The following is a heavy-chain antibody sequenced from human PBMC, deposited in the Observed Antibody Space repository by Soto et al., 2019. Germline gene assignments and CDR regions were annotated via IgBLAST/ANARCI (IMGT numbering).Heavy chain of an antibody. CDR1: GGSISSGDYY. D-gene: IGHD2-15*01. CDR3: ASRYCSGGSCYSGLNY. V-gene: IGHV4-30-4*01. Sequence: QVQLQESGPGLVKPSQTLSLTCTVSGGSISSGDYYWSWIRQPPGKGLEWIGYIYYSGSTYYNPSLKSRVTISVDTSKNQFSLKLSSVTAADTAVYYCASRYCSGGSCYSGLNYWGQGTLVTVSS. CDR2: IYYSGST. J-gene: IGHJ4*02.